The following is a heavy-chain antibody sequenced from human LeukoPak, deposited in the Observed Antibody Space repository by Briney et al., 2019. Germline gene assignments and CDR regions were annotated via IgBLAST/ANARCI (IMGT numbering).Heavy chain of an antibody. CDR3: AKVVITSFPYYFDY. V-gene: IGHV3-48*03. D-gene: IGHD3-22*01. CDR2: ISSSGSTI. CDR1: GFTFSSYE. J-gene: IGHJ4*02. Sequence: GGSLRLSCAASGFTFSSYEMNWVRQAPGKGLEWVSYISSSGSTIYYADSVKGRFTISRDNAKNSLYLQMNSLRAEDTAVYYCAKVVITSFPYYFDYWGQGTLVTVSS.